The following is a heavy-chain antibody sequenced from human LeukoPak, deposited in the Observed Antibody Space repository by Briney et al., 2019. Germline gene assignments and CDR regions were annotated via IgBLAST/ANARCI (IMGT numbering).Heavy chain of an antibody. CDR2: ISSSSSYI. D-gene: IGHD4-23*01. CDR1: GFTFSSYS. J-gene: IGHJ4*02. V-gene: IGHV3-21*01. Sequence: PGGSLRLSCAASGFTFSSYSMNWVRQAPGKGLEWVSSISSSSSYIFYADSVKGRFTISRDNAKNSLYLQMNSLRAEDTAVYYCAKDLYTVVTPVIDYWGQGTLVTVSS. CDR3: AKDLYTVVTPVIDY.